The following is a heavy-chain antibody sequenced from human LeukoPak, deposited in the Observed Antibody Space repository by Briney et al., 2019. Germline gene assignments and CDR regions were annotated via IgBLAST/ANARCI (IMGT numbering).Heavy chain of an antibody. CDR2: IIPIFGTA. CDR3: ARVGMRGYDILTGIFDY. CDR1: GGTFSSYA. Sequence: ASVKVSCKASGGTFSSYAISWVRQAPGQGLEWMGGIIPIFGTANYAQKFQGRVTITTDESTSTAYMELSSLRSEDTAVYYCARVGMRGYDILTGIFDYWGQGTLVTVSS. D-gene: IGHD3-9*01. J-gene: IGHJ4*02. V-gene: IGHV1-69*05.